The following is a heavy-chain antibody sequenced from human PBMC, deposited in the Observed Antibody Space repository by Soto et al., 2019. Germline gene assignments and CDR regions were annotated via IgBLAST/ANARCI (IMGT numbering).Heavy chain of an antibody. D-gene: IGHD1-26*01. CDR3: ARREIQGPIDY. CDR2: IYYSGTT. CDR1: GYSISSSNW. J-gene: IGHJ4*02. Sequence: QVQLQESGPGLVKPSDTLSLTCAVSGYSISSSNWWGWIRQPPGKGLEWIGYIYYSGTTYYNPSLKSRVTMPVDTSNNQFSLNLTSVTAVDTAVYYCARREIQGPIDYWGQGTLVTVSS. V-gene: IGHV4-28*01.